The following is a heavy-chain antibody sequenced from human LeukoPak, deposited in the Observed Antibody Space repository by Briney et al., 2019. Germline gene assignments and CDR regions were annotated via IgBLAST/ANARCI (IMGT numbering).Heavy chain of an antibody. V-gene: IGHV3-11*01. Sequence: GSLRLSCAAFGFTFSDYYMSWIRQAPGKGLEWVSYLSSSGSTIYYADSVKGRFTISRDNAKNSLYLQMNSLRAEDTAVYYCAGLKYSGSYPADYWGQGTLVTVSS. J-gene: IGHJ4*02. CDR2: LSSSGSTI. D-gene: IGHD1-26*01. CDR3: AGLKYSGSYPADY. CDR1: GFTFSDYY.